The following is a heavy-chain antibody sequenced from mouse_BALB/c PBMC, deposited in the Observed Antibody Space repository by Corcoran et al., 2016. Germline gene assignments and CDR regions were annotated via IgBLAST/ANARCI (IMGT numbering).Heavy chain of an antibody. V-gene: IGHV4-1*02. D-gene: IGHD2-2*01. CDR3: ARQGHYGYEAY. CDR2: INPDSSTI. J-gene: IGHJ3*01. Sequence: DVKLLESGGGLVQPGGSLKLSCAASGFDFSRYWMSWVRQAPGKGLEWIGEINPDSSTINYTPSLKDKFIISRANAKNTLYLQMSKVRSEDTALYYCARQGHYGYEAYWGQGTLVTVSA. CDR1: GFDFSRYW.